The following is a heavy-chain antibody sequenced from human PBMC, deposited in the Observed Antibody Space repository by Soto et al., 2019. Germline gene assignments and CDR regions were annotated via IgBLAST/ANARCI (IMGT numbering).Heavy chain of an antibody. CDR2: ISGSGSTI. D-gene: IGHD3-22*01. CDR1: GFTFSSYA. CDR3: AKVFYYYDSSGYYYFDY. V-gene: IGHV3-23*01. Sequence: GGSLRLSCAASGFTFSSYAVSWVRQAPGKGPEWISSISGSGSTIYYADSVKGRFTISRDNSKNTLYLQMSGLRAEDTAVYYCAKVFYYYDSSGYYYFDYWGQGTLVTVSS. J-gene: IGHJ4*02.